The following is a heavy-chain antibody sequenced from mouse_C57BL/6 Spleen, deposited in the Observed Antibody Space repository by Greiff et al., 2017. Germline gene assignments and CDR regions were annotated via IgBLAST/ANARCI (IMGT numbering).Heavy chain of an antibody. J-gene: IGHJ2*01. CDR1: GYAFSSSW. D-gene: IGHD2-4*01. CDR3: ARCRRDYGQDY. Sequence: VQLQESGPELVKPGASVKISCKASGYAFSSSWMNWVKQRPGKGLEWIGRIYPGDGDTNYNGKFKGKATLTADKSSSTAYMQLSSLTSEDSAVYFCARCRRDYGQDYWGQGTTLTVSS. CDR2: IYPGDGDT. V-gene: IGHV1-82*01.